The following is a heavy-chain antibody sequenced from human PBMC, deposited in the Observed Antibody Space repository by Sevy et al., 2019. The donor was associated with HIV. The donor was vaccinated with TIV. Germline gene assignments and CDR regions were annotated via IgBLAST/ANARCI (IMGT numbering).Heavy chain of an antibody. D-gene: IGHD1-26*01. CDR1: GFTFGDYA. CDR3: TRDDRIVGATTSRSLYYYYYYMDV. J-gene: IGHJ6*03. CDR2: IRSKAYGGTT. V-gene: IGHV3-49*03. Sequence: GESLKISCTASGFTFGDYAMSWFRQAPGKGLEWVGFIRSKAYGGTTEYAASVKGRFTISRDDSKSIAYLQMNSLKTEDTAVYYCTRDDRIVGATTSRSLYYYYYYMDVWGKGTTVTVSS.